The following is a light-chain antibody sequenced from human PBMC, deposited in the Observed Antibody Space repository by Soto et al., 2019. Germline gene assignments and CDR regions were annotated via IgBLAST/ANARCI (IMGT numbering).Light chain of an antibody. CDR2: EVS. V-gene: IGLV2-8*01. CDR3: SSYAGSKNFV. CDR1: SSDVGYYNY. J-gene: IGLJ1*01. Sequence: QSVLTQPPSASGSPGQSVTISCTGTSSDVGYYNYVSWYQHHPGKAPKLMIFEVSKRPSGVPDRFSGSKSGNTASLTVSGLQAEDEADYYCSSYAGSKNFVFGPGPKLTVL.